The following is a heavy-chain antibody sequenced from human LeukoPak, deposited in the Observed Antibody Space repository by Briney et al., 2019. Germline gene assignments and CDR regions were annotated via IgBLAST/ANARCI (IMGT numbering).Heavy chain of an antibody. V-gene: IGHV3-7*01. Sequence: GGSLRLSCAASGFIFSRYWMSWVRQAPGKGLEWVANVKEDGSEQYYVDSVRGRFTISRDNAKNSIYLQMNSLRVEDTAVYYCARDGFGSGSSDFWGQGTLATVSS. CDR1: GFIFSRYW. CDR2: VKEDGSEQ. CDR3: ARDGFGSGSSDF. J-gene: IGHJ4*02. D-gene: IGHD3-10*01.